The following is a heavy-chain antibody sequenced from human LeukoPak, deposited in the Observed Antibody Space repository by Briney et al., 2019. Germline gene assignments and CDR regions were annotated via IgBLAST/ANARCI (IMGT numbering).Heavy chain of an antibody. CDR1: GFTFSSYA. J-gene: IGHJ4*01. Sequence: GGSLRLSCAASGFTFSSYAIHWLRQAPGRGLEYVSAIRCNGGSTYYANSVKGRFTSSRDNSKNTLHLQMGSLRAEDMIRYYCARGDPTPYDIFTDHYSEYSGQGTPVTVSS. V-gene: IGHV3-64*01. CDR3: ARGDPTPYDIFTDHYSEY. CDR2: IRCNGGST. D-gene: IGHD3-9*01.